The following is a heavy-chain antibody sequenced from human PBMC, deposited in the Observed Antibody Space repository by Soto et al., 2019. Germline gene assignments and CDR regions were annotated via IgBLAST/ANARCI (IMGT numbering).Heavy chain of an antibody. J-gene: IGHJ3*02. CDR2: ISAYNGNT. CDR1: GYTFTSYG. Sequence: QVQLVQSGAEVKKPGASVKVSCKASGYTFTSYGISWVRQAPGQGLEWMGRISAYNGNTNYAQKLQGRVTMTTDTSTSTAYMELRSLRSDDTAVYYCARGALSYYDSSGYYSGDAFDIWGQGTMVTVSS. CDR3: ARGALSYYDSSGYYSGDAFDI. D-gene: IGHD3-22*01. V-gene: IGHV1-18*01.